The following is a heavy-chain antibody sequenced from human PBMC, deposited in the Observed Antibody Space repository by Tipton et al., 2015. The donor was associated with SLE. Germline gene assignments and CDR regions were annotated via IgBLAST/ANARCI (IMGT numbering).Heavy chain of an antibody. CDR1: GFTFSSYA. J-gene: IGHJ4*03. D-gene: IGHD2-2*01. Sequence: SLRLSCAASGFTFSSYAMSWVRQAPGKGLEWVSAISGSGGSTYYADSVKGRFTISRDNSKNTLYLQMNSLRAEDTAVYYCAKGWPVSGWLGPPMPLDYWGQGTTVTVSS. CDR2: ISGSGGST. V-gene: IGHV3-23*01. CDR3: AKGWPVSGWLGPPMPLDY.